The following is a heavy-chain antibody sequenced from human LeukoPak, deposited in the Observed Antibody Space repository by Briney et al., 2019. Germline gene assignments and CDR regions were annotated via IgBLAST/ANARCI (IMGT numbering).Heavy chain of an antibody. V-gene: IGHV4-59*01. CDR1: GVSISTSY. D-gene: IGHD3-3*01. J-gene: IGHJ4*02. CDR2: MYYSGST. Sequence: SETLSLTCTVSGVSISTSYWSWIREPPGKGLEWIGYMYYSGSTNYNPSLKSRVTISISTSKNQFSLRLTSVTAADTAVYYCARGSDYGDYSGQGTLVTVSS. CDR3: ARGSDYGDY.